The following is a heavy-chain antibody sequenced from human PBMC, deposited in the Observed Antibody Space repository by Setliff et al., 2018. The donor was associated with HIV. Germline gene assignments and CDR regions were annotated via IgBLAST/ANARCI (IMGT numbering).Heavy chain of an antibody. Sequence: GASVKVSCKASGYSFINYGISWVRQAPGQGLEWMGGIIPIFGTANYAQKFQGRVTITTDESTSTAYMELSSLRSEDTAVYYCARDRQDYSAGSYIYYFDYWGQGTLVTVSS. CDR1: GYSFINYG. CDR2: IIPIFGTA. D-gene: IGHD3-10*01. CDR3: ARDRQDYSAGSYIYYFDY. J-gene: IGHJ4*02. V-gene: IGHV1-69*05.